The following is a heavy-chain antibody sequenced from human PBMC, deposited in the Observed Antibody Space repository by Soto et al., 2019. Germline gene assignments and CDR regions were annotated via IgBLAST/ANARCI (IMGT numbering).Heavy chain of an antibody. D-gene: IGHD2-15*01. V-gene: IGHV3-23*01. J-gene: IGHJ4*02. CDR1: GFTFSSYA. CDR3: AQGGADGYCSGGRCFIPDC. CDR2: ISGSAATK. Sequence: EVQLLESGGGSVQPGGSLRLSCAASGFTFSSYAMSWVRQAPGKGLEWVSAISGSAATKHYADSVRGRFTISRDNSKKTRYLEMNSLSADETAVNYCAQGGADGYCSGGRCFIPDCWGQGTLVTVSS.